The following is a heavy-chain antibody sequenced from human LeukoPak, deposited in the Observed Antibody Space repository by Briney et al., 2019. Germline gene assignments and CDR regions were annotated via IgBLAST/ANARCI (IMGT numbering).Heavy chain of an antibody. CDR1: GYSISSGYY. J-gene: IGHJ4*02. Sequence: SETLSLTCTVSGYSISSGYYWGWIRQPPGKGLEWIGSIYHSGSTYYNPSLKSRVTISVDTSKNQFSLKLSSVTAADTAVYYCARDRKIQLWSYYFDYWGQGTLVTVSS. V-gene: IGHV4-38-2*02. CDR3: ARDRKIQLWSYYFDY. D-gene: IGHD5-18*01. CDR2: IYHSGST.